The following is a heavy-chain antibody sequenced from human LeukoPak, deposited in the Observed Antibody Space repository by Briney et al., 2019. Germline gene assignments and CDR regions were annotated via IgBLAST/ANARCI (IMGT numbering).Heavy chain of an antibody. D-gene: IGHD2-2*01. Sequence: SETLSLTCTVSGGSISSSSYYWGWIRQPPGKGLEWIGSIYYSGSTYYNPSLKSRVTISVDTSKNQFSLKLSSVTAADTAVYYCAKDCCSSTSCLPSPPRQWGQGTLVTVSS. CDR2: IYYSGST. CDR1: GGSISSSSYY. V-gene: IGHV4-39*07. CDR3: AKDCCSSTSCLPSPPRQ. J-gene: IGHJ4*02.